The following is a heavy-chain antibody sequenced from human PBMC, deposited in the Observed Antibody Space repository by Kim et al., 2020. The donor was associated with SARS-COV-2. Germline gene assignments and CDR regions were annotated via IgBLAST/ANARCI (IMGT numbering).Heavy chain of an antibody. D-gene: IGHD3-9*01. V-gene: IGHV1-46*01. Sequence: ASVKVSCKASGYTFTSYYMHWVRQAPGQGLEWMGIINPSGGSTSYAQKFQGRVTMTRDTSTRTVYMELSSLRSKDTAVYYCARGGAYYDILTGLAQYIHDAFDIWGQGKMVTVFS. J-gene: IGHJ3*02. CDR1: GYTFTSYY. CDR3: ARGGAYYDILTGLAQYIHDAFDI. CDR2: INPSGGST.